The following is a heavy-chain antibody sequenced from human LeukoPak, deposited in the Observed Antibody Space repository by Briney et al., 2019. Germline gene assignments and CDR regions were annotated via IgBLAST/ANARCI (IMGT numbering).Heavy chain of an antibody. J-gene: IGHJ4*02. D-gene: IGHD1-7*01. CDR3: AKDPSGTTGGVDY. V-gene: IGHV3-30*18. CDR2: ISYDGSNK. Sequence: GGSLRLSCAASGFTFSSYGMHWDRQAPGKGLEWVAVISYDGSNKYYADSVKGRFTISRDNSKNTLYLQMNSLRAEDTAVYYCAKDPSGTTGGVDYWGQGTLVTVSS. CDR1: GFTFSSYG.